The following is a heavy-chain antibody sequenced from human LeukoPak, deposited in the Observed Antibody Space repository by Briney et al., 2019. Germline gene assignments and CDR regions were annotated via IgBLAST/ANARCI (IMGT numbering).Heavy chain of an antibody. CDR2: INHSGST. V-gene: IGHV4-34*01. Sequence: SETLSLTCAVYGGSFSGYYWSWIRQPPGKGLEWIGEINHSGSTNYNPSLKSRVTISVDTSKNQFSLKLSSVTAADTAVYYCARDPPDHTVEEVGHDYWGQGTLVTVSS. D-gene: IGHD1-14*01. CDR3: ARDPPDHTVEEVGHDY. CDR1: GGSFSGYY. J-gene: IGHJ4*02.